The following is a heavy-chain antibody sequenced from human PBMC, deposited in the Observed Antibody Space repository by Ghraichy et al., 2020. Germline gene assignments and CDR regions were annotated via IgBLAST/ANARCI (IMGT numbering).Heavy chain of an antibody. CDR1: GGSISSYY. CDR2: IYTSGST. D-gene: IGHD6-13*01. CDR3: ARLAAGGTWVFDY. Sequence: SETLSLTCTVSGGSISSYYWSWIRQPPGKGLEWIGYIYTSGSTNYNPSLKSRVTISVDTSKNQFSLKLSSVTAADTAVYYCARLAAGGTWVFDYWGQGTLVTVSS. V-gene: IGHV4-4*09. J-gene: IGHJ4*02.